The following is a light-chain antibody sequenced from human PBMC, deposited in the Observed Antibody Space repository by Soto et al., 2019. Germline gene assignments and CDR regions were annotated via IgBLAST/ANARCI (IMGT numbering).Light chain of an antibody. CDR1: SSDVGAYTY. CDR3: TSYTSNSTPYV. J-gene: IGLJ1*01. CDR2: DVS. V-gene: IGLV2-14*01. Sequence: QSVLTQPASVSGPPGQSLPISSPGTSSDVGAYTYVSWYQQHPGKAPKLMIYDVSNRPSGVSNRFSGSKSGNTAFLIISGLQAEDEADYYCTSYTSNSTPYVFGGGTKVTVL.